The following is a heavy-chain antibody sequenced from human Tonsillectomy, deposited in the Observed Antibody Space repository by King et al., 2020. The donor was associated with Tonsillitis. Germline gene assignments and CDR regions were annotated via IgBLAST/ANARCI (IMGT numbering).Heavy chain of an antibody. J-gene: IGHJ2*01. CDR3: AKPPRYSSGWSGWYFDL. CDR1: GFTFSSYA. CDR2: ISDNGGST. Sequence: VQLVESGGDLVQPGGSLRLSCAASGFTFSSYAMNWVRQAPGKGLEWVSGISDNGGSTYYADSVKGRFTISRDNSKNTLYMQMNSLRAEDTAVYYCAKPPRYSSGWSGWYFDLWGRGTLLTVFS. D-gene: IGHD6-19*01. V-gene: IGHV3-23*04.